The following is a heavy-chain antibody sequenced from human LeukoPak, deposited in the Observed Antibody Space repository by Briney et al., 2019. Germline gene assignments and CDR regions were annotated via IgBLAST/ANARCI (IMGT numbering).Heavy chain of an antibody. J-gene: IGHJ6*04. CDR2: ISGSGGST. V-gene: IGHV3-23*01. Sequence: GASLRLSCAASGFTFSSYAMSWVRQAPGKGLEWVSAISGSGGSTYYADSVKGRFTISRDNSKNTLYLQMNSLRAEDTAVYYCARDVAAAGEADYYYYGMDVWGKGTTVTVSS. D-gene: IGHD6-13*01. CDR1: GFTFSSYA. CDR3: ARDVAAAGEADYYYYGMDV.